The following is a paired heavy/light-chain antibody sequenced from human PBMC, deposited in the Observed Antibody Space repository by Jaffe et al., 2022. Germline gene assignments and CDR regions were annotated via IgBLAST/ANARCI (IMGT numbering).Heavy chain of an antibody. CDR3: ARDGITASGTIDF. D-gene: IGHD6-13*01. Sequence: QVQLVQSGAEVKKPGSSVKVSCKPSGDTFSKYSISWVRQAPGQGLEWMGRIIPVIGMTVYGENFQGTVTISADKSTSTVYMELTSLRSEDTAFYYCARDGITASGTIDFWGQGTLVTVSA. J-gene: IGHJ4*02. CDR2: IIPVIGMT. CDR1: GDTFSKYS. V-gene: IGHV1-69*02.
Light chain of an antibody. CDR2: LGS. CDR1: QSLLHSNGYMY. V-gene: IGKV2-28*01. Sequence: IVMTQSPLSLPVTPGEPASISCKSSQSLLHSNGYMYLHWYLQRPGQSPQLLIHLGSTRASGVPDRFSGSGSGTDFTLKISRVEAEDVGVYYCMQGQQTPYTFGQGTKLELK. J-gene: IGKJ2*01. CDR3: MQGQQTPYT.